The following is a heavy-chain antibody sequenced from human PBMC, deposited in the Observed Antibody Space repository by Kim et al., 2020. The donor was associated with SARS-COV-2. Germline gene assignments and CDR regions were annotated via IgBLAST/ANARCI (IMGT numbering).Heavy chain of an antibody. CDR1: GGSISSYY. D-gene: IGHD2-15*01. CDR3: ATVGGNGSRDY. Sequence: SETLSLTCTVSGGSISSYYWSWIRQPPGKGLEWIGYIYYSGSTNYNPSLKSRVTISVDTSKNQFSLKLSSVTAADTAVYYCATVGGNGSRDYWGQGTLVTVSS. CDR2: IYYSGST. V-gene: IGHV4-59*01. J-gene: IGHJ4*02.